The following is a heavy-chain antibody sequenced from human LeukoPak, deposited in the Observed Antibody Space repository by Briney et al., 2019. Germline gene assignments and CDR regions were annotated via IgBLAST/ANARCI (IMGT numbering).Heavy chain of an antibody. CDR3: ARDPYCSGGSCYPATY. V-gene: IGHV3-30*02. Sequence: GGSLRLSCSASGFTFSSYGMHWVRQAPGKGLEWVAFIRYDGSNKYYADSVKGRFTISRDNSKNTLYLQMNSLRAEDTAVYYCARDPYCSGGSCYPATYWGQGTLVTVSS. J-gene: IGHJ4*02. CDR1: GFTFSSYG. CDR2: IRYDGSNK. D-gene: IGHD2-15*01.